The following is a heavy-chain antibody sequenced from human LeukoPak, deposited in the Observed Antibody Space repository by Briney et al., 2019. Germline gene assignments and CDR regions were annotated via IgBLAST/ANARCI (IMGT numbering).Heavy chain of an antibody. D-gene: IGHD3-10*01. CDR3: ARFGVVDLDAFDI. V-gene: IGHV4-34*01. CDR2: INHSGSI. J-gene: IGHJ3*02. CDR1: GGSFSGYY. Sequence: SETLSLTCAVYGGSFSGYYWSWIRQPPGKGLEWIGEINHSGSINYNPSLKSRVTISVDTAKNQFSLKQNFVTAADTAVYYCARFGVVDLDAFDIWGQGTMVTVSS.